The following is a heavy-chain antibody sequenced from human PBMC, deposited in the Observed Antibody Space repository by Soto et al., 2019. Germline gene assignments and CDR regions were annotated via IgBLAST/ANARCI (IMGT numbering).Heavy chain of an antibody. CDR2: IYYGGSI. CDR1: GGSISSGY. Sequence: TSETLSLTCSVSGGSISSGYWTWIRQPPGKGLEWIGYIYYGGSINYNPSLKSRVIISVDTAKNQFSLRLSSVSAADTAVYYCTGAYYDVSGYSLDPWGQGTSVTVPQ. CDR3: TGAYYDVSGYSLDP. D-gene: IGHD3-22*01. V-gene: IGHV4-59*01. J-gene: IGHJ5*02.